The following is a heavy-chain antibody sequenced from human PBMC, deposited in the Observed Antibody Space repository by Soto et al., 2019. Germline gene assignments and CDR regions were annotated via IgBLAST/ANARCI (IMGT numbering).Heavy chain of an antibody. CDR1: GFTFSSYA. J-gene: IGHJ4*02. CDR3: AKDSPSGGYDLDEDPMDY. V-gene: IGHV3-23*01. CDR2: ISGRGGRT. D-gene: IGHD5-12*01. Sequence: EVQLLESGGGGGQPGGSLRLSCAASGFTFSSYAMSWVRQAPGKGLEWVSAISGRGGRTYYADSVKGRFTTSRDNSKTPLYLQINSLRADDTAVYYCAKDSPSGGYDLDEDPMDYWGQGTLVTVSS.